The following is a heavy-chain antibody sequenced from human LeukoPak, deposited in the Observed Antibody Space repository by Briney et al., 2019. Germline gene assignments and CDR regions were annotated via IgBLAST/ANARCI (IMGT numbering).Heavy chain of an antibody. J-gene: IGHJ3*02. V-gene: IGHV1-2*02. CDR1: GYTFTGYY. Sequence: ASVTVSCKASGYTFTGYYMHWVRQAPGQGLEWMGWINPNSGGTNYAQKFQGRVTMTRDTSISTAYMELSRLRSDDTAVYYCARDVVQWLAYAFDIWGQGTMVTVSS. D-gene: IGHD6-19*01. CDR2: INPNSGGT. CDR3: ARDVVQWLAYAFDI.